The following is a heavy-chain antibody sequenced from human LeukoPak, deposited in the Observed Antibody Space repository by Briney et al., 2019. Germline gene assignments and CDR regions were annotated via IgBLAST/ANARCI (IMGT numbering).Heavy chain of an antibody. J-gene: IGHJ4*02. Sequence: SQTLSLTCAISGDSVSSNSAAWNWVRQSPSRGLEWLGRTYYRSKWYNEYAVSVQSRMTINPDTSKNQFSLQLNSVTPEDTAVYYCARGGTSGTPFDYWGQGTLVTVSS. V-gene: IGHV6-1*01. CDR3: ARGGTSGTPFDY. CDR2: TYYRSKWYN. CDR1: GDSVSSNSAA. D-gene: IGHD1/OR15-1a*01.